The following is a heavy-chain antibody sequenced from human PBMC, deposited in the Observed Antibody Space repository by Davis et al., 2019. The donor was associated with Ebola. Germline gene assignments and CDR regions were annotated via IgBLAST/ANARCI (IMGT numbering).Heavy chain of an antibody. Sequence: MPSETLSLTCAVYGGSFSGYYWSWIRRPPGKGLEWIGEINHSGSTNYNPSLKSRVTMSLDTSKNQFSLELNSLTAADTAVYYCARRYSISWYDLWGQGTLVTVSS. CDR3: ARRYSISWYDL. V-gene: IGHV4-34*01. CDR1: GGSFSGYY. J-gene: IGHJ5*02. CDR2: INHSGST. D-gene: IGHD6-13*01.